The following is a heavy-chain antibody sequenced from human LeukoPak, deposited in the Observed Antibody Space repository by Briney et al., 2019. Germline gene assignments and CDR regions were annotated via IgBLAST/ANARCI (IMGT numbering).Heavy chain of an antibody. CDR1: GFTFSSYG. V-gene: IGHV3-21*01. CDR2: ISSSSSYI. D-gene: IGHD6-19*01. J-gene: IGHJ6*02. CDR3: ARGEVAGDYYYYGMDV. Sequence: GGSLRLSCAASGFTFSSYGMHWVRQAPGKGLEWVSSISSSSSYIYYADSVKGRFTISRDNSKNTLYLQMNSLRAEDTAVYYCARGEVAGDYYYYGMDVWGQGTTVTVSS.